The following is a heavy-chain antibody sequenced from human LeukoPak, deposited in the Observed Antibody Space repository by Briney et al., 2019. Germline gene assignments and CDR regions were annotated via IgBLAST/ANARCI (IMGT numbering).Heavy chain of an antibody. V-gene: IGHV1-46*03. Sequence: ASVKVSCKASGYTFTSYYMHWVRQAPGQGLEWMGIINPSGGSTSYAQKFQGRVTMTRDTSTSTVYTELSSLRSEDTAVYYCARAHGDYAGGGYWGQGTLVTVSS. D-gene: IGHD4-17*01. CDR1: GYTFTSYY. CDR3: ARAHGDYAGGGY. J-gene: IGHJ4*02. CDR2: INPSGGST.